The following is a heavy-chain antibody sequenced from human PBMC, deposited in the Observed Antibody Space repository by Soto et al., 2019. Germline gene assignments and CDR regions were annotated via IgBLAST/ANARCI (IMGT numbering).Heavy chain of an antibody. CDR2: ISGSGGST. J-gene: IGHJ6*02. D-gene: IGHD6-6*01. V-gene: IGHV3-23*01. CDR3: VKDRPAAYGMDV. Sequence: EVQLLESGGGLVQPGGSLRLSCAASGFTFSSYAMSWVRQAPGKGLEWVSAISGSGGSTYYADSVKGRFTISRDNSKNTLYLQMNSLRDEDTAVYYCVKDRPAAYGMDVWGQGTTVTVSS. CDR1: GFTFSSYA.